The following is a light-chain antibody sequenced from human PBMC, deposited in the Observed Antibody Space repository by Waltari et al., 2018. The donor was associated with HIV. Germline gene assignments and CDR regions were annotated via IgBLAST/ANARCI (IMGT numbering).Light chain of an antibody. CDR1: QSISTY. Sequence: DIQMTQTPSSLSASVGDRVTMTCRASQSISTYLNWYQQKPGKAPKLLIYGAAHLQSGVPARFSGSVSGPDFTLTISSLQPEDFATYFCQQSYNNPLTFGQGTKVEIK. V-gene: IGKV1-39*01. J-gene: IGKJ1*01. CDR2: GAA. CDR3: QQSYNNPLT.